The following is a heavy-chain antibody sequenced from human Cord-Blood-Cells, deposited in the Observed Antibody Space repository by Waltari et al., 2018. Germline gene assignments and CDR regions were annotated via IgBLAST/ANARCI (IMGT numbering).Heavy chain of an antibody. CDR2: IKHRGST. CDR1: GGSFRGYY. D-gene: IGHD6-6*01. V-gene: IGHV4-34*01. CDR3: ARARRDLDY. J-gene: IGHJ4*02. Sequence: QVPLQQWGAGLLKPSETLSLTCAVYGGSFRGYYCSWTRQPPGKGLEWSGGIKHRGSTNYNPYLKRRVTISVDTSKNQVALNLSSVTAADTAVYYWARARRDLDYWGQGTLVTVSS.